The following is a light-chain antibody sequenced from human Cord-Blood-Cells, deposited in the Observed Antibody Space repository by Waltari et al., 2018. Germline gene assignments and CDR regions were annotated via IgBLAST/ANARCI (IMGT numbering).Light chain of an antibody. Sequence: QSALTQPASVSGSPGQSITIPCTGTSSDVGGYNYVSWYQQHPGKAPQLMSYDVSKRPSGVSNRFSGSKSGNTASLTISGLQAEDEADYYCSSYTSSSTYVFGTGTKVTVL. CDR1: SSDVGGYNY. CDR3: SSYTSSSTYV. CDR2: DVS. V-gene: IGLV2-14*01. J-gene: IGLJ1*01.